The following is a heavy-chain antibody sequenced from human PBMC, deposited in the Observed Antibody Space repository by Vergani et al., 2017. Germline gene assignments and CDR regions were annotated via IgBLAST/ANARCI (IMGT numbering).Heavy chain of an antibody. Sequence: QVQLQQWGAGLLKPSETLSLTCAVYGGSFSGYYWSWIRQPPGKGLEWIGEINHSGSTNYNPSLKSRVTISVDTSKNQFSLKLSSVTAADTAVYYCARVAARAFDIWGQGTMVTVSS. CDR1: GGSFSGYY. CDR2: INHSGST. CDR3: ARVAARAFDI. J-gene: IGHJ3*02. D-gene: IGHD6-13*01. V-gene: IGHV4-34*01.